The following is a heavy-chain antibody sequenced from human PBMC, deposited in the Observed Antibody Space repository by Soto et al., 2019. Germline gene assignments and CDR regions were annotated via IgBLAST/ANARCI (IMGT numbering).Heavy chain of an antibody. CDR1: GFTFSDHY. V-gene: IGHV3-72*01. Sequence: EVQLVESGGGLVQPGGSLRLSCAASGFTFSDHYMDWVRQAPGKGLEWVGRSKNKADSYTTEYAASVKGRFTISRDGSKKSLCLQMNSLKAEDTAVYYCTVWGSGNDFGAAWGQGILVTVSS. J-gene: IGHJ4*02. D-gene: IGHD3-10*01. CDR2: SKNKADSYTT. CDR3: TVWGSGNDFGAA.